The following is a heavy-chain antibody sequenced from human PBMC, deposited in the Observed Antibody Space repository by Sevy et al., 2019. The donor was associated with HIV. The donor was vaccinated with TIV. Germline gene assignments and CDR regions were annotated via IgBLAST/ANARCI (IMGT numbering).Heavy chain of an antibody. CDR2: ISIRGRMI. D-gene: IGHD3-10*01. CDR1: GFTFSDYY. V-gene: IGHV3-11*01. CDR3: AGEVDGVRGVFDS. Sequence: GGSLRLSCEASGFTFSDYYMNWIRQAPGKGLEWVSSISIRGRMISYADSVKGRFTISRDNAKNSLYLQMNSLRADDTAVYYCAGEVDGVRGVFDSWGQGTLVSVSS. J-gene: IGHJ4*02.